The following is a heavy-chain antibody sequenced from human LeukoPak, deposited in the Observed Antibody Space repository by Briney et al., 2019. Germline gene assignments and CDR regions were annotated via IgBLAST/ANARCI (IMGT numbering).Heavy chain of an antibody. CDR3: AKDQIGDGYNTGFDY. CDR2: INHSGST. Sequence: SETLSLTCAVYGGSFSGNYWIWIRQPPGKGLEWIGEINHSGSTNYNPSLKSRVTISVDTSKNQFSLKLSSVTAADTAVYYCAKDQIGDGYNTGFDYWGQGTLVTVSS. V-gene: IGHV4-34*01. CDR1: GGSFSGNY. D-gene: IGHD5-24*01. J-gene: IGHJ4*02.